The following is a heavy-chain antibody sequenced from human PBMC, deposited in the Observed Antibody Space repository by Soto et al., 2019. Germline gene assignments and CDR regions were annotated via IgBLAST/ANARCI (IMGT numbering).Heavy chain of an antibody. J-gene: IGHJ6*02. CDR2: IWYDGSNK. CDR1: GFTFSSYG. D-gene: IGHD1-26*01. Sequence: GGSLRLSCAASGFTFSSYGMHWVRQAPGKGLEWVAAIWYDGSNKYYADSVKGRFTISRDNSKNTLYLQMNSLRAEDTAVYYCAREAEWEPTGGCYYYGIDFWGQGTMVTVSS. CDR3: AREAEWEPTGGCYYYGIDF. V-gene: IGHV3-33*01.